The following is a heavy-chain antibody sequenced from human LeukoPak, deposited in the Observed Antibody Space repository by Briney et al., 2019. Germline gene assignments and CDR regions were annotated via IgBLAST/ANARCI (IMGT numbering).Heavy chain of an antibody. V-gene: IGHV4-59*08. D-gene: IGHD3-22*01. CDR2: ILYSGST. Sequence: SETLSLTCTVSSASVKTYYWSWIRQPPGKGLEWIGYILYSGSTNYNPSLKSRVTISVDTSKNQFSLNLSSVTAADTAVYYCARHSPFYYDSSGYRAFDIWGQGTMVTVSS. CDR1: SASVKTYY. J-gene: IGHJ3*02. CDR3: ARHSPFYYDSSGYRAFDI.